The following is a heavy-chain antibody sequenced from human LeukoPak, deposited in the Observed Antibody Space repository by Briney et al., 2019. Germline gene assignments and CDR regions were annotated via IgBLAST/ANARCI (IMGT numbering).Heavy chain of an antibody. CDR2: ISAYNANT. J-gene: IGHJ1*01. Sequence: ASVKVSCKASGYTFTSYGISWVREAPGQGGEWRVWISAYNANTNYAQKLQRRVTITTDTSTSTAYMQLRSLRSDDTAVYYCASQYSSSWSQYFQHWGQGTLVTVSS. V-gene: IGHV1-18*01. D-gene: IGHD6-13*01. CDR1: GYTFTSYG. CDR3: ASQYSSSWSQYFQH.